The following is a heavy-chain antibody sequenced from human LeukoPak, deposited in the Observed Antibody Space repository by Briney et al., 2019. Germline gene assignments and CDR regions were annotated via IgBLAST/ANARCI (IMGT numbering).Heavy chain of an antibody. J-gene: IGHJ4*02. V-gene: IGHV4-59*01. CDR1: GGSISSYY. CDR3: AGATDYGDYLDY. Sequence: SETLSLTCTVSGGSISSYYWSWNRQPPGKGLEWIGYIYYSGSTNYNPSLKSRVTISVDTSKNQFSLKLSSVTAADTAVYYCAGATDYGDYLDYWGQGTLVTVSS. D-gene: IGHD4-17*01. CDR2: IYYSGST.